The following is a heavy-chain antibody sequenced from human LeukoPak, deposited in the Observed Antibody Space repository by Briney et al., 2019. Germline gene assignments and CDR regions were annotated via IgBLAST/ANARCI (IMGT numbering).Heavy chain of an antibody. J-gene: IGHJ4*03. D-gene: IGHD1-1*01. CDR1: GGSFSTYY. Sequence: SETLSLTCAVYGGSFSTYYWSWIRQSRGKVLEWIAEINHRGDTNYNPSVKSRVTISVDTSKNQFSLKVNSLTAADTAVYYCARGATISETGYFDYWGQGTLVTVSS. CDR2: INHRGDT. CDR3: ARGATISETGYFDY. V-gene: IGHV4-34*01.